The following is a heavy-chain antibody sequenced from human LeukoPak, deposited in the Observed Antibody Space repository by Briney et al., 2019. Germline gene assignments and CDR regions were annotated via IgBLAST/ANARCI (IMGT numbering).Heavy chain of an antibody. V-gene: IGHV3-9*01. Sequence: GRSLRLSCAASGFTFDDYAMHWVRQAPGKGLEWVSGISWNSGSIGYADSMKGRFTISRDNAKNSLYLQMNSLRAEDTALYYCAKDTGYSITIFGVNYWGQGTLVTVSS. J-gene: IGHJ4*02. CDR1: GFTFDDYA. CDR2: ISWNSGSI. CDR3: AKDTGYSITIFGVNY. D-gene: IGHD3-3*01.